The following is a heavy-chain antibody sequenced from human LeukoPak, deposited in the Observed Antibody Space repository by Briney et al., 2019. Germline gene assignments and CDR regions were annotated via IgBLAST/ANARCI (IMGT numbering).Heavy chain of an antibody. CDR2: FDPEDGET. Sequence: ASVKVSCKVSGYTLTELSMHWVRQAPGKGLEWMGGFDPEDGETIYAQKFQGRVTMTEDTSTDTAYMELSSLRSEDTAVYYCATSPMTLVVPAATDYWGQGTLVTVSS. J-gene: IGHJ4*02. V-gene: IGHV1-24*01. CDR1: GYTLTELS. D-gene: IGHD2-2*01. CDR3: ATSPMTLVVPAATDY.